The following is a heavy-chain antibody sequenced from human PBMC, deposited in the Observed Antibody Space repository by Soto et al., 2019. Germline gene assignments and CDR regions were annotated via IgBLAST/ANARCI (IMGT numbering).Heavy chain of an antibody. V-gene: IGHV4-31*03. Sequence: QVQLQESGPGLVKPSQTLSLTCTVSGTSISSSGAFYWGWIRHRPGKGLEGIGYIYDSGGTYYNPSLKSRVTISLDTSKNQLSLNLSSVTPADTAVYYCARDTGSYGTDPWGQGTVVTVSS. CDR2: IYDSGGT. D-gene: IGHD1-26*01. J-gene: IGHJ5*02. CDR1: GTSISSSGAFY. CDR3: ARDTGSYGTDP.